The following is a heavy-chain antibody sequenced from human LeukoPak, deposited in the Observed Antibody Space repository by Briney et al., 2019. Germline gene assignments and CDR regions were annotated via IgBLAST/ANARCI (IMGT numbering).Heavy chain of an antibody. J-gene: IGHJ4*02. CDR2: ISSSGSTI. Sequence: PGGSLRLSCAASGFTFSSYWMSWVRQAPGKGLEWVSYISSSGSTIYYADSVKGRFTISRDNAKNSLYLQMNSLRAEDTAVYYCARGRATVAGDDFDYWGQGTLVTVSS. D-gene: IGHD6-19*01. V-gene: IGHV3-48*04. CDR3: ARGRATVAGDDFDY. CDR1: GFTFSSYW.